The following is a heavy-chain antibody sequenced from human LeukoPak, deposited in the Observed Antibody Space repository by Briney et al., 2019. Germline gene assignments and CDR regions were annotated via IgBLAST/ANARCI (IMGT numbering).Heavy chain of an antibody. J-gene: IGHJ5*02. Sequence: PSETLCLTCAVYGGSFSGYYWSWIRQPPGKGLEWIGEINHSGSTNYNQSLKSRVTISVDTSKNQFSLKLSSVTAADTAVYYCARGPWFDPWGQGTLVTVSS. V-gene: IGHV4-34*01. CDR3: ARGPWFDP. CDR2: INHSGST. CDR1: GGSFSGYY.